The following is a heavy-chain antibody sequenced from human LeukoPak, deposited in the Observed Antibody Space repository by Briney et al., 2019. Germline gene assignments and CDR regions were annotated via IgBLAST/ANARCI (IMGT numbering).Heavy chain of an antibody. CDR1: GGSISSYY. D-gene: IGHD6-13*01. Sequence: SETLSLTCTVSGGSISSYYWSWIRQPPGKGLEWIGYIYYSGSTNYNPSLKSRVTISVDTSKNQFSLKLSSVTAADTAVYYCARDRGSSWEGTFDYWGQGTLSPSPQ. CDR3: ARDRGSSWEGTFDY. V-gene: IGHV4-59*12. CDR2: IYYSGST. J-gene: IGHJ4*02.